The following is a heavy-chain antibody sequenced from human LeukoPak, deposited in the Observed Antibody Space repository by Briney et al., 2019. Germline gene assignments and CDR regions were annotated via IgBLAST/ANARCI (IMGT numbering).Heavy chain of an antibody. CDR2: IKEDGSIQ. CDR3: ARDVWTGVAVSDY. CDR1: GFTFSSYW. V-gene: IGHV3-7*01. Sequence: GGSLRLSCVASGFTFSSYWMTWVRQAPGKGLEWLANIKEDGSIQYYLDSVRGRFTISRDNAKTSVYLQLNSLRADDTAVYYCARDVWTGVAVSDYWGQGTLVTVYS. D-gene: IGHD6-19*01. J-gene: IGHJ4*02.